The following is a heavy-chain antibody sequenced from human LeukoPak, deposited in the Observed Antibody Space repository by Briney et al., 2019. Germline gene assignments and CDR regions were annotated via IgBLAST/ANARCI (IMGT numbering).Heavy chain of an antibody. CDR2: GNPNYGGT. CDR1: VYTFTGYY. CDR3: ARVPRFWDGYGARGGMDV. Sequence: ASVKVSCKASVYTFTGYYMHWVRQAPPQGVEWVGWGNPNYGGTNYAQKFQRRVTMTRDTSISTAYMELSRLGSDDTAVCYCARVPRFWDGYGARGGMDVWGKGNTGTLSS. V-gene: IGHV1-2*02. J-gene: IGHJ6*03. D-gene: IGHD5-24*01.